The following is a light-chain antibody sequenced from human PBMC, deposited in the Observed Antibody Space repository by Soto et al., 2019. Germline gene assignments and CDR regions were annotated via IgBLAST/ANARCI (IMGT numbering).Light chain of an antibody. J-gene: IGKJ2*01. CDR1: QSISSY. V-gene: IGKV1-39*01. CDR2: AAS. CDR3: QQSYSTPPYT. Sequence: DIQMTQSPSSLSASVVDRVTITCRASQSISSYLNWYQQKPGKAPKLLIYAASSLQSGVPSRFSGSGSGTDFTLTISSLQPEYFATYYCQQSYSTPPYTFGQGTKLEIK.